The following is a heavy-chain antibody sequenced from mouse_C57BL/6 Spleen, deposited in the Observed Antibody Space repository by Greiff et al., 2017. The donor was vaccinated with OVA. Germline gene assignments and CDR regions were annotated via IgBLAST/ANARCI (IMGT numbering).Heavy chain of an antibody. J-gene: IGHJ2*01. Sequence: EVQGVESGGGLVQPGGSMKLSCVASGFTFSNYWMNWVRQSPEKGLEWVAQIRLKSDNYATHYAESVKGRFTISRDDSKSSVYMQMNNLRAEDTRIYYCTVLTTVVATPLDYWGQGTTLTVSS. CDR1: GFTFSNYW. CDR3: TVLTTVVATPLDY. V-gene: IGHV6-3*01. D-gene: IGHD1-1*01. CDR2: IRLKSDNYAT.